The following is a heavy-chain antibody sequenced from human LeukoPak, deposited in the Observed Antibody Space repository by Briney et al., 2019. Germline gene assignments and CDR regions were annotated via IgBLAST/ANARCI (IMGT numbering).Heavy chain of an antibody. CDR1: GYSISSGYY. J-gene: IGHJ3*02. CDR3: ARTVQRYYYDSSGLRRDAFDI. CDR2: IYHSGST. V-gene: IGHV4-38-2*01. D-gene: IGHD3-22*01. Sequence: SETLSLTCAVSGYSISSGYYWGWIRQPPGKGLEWIGSIYHSGSTYYNPSLKSRLTISVDTSKNQFSLKLSSVTAADTAVYYCARTVQRYYYDSSGLRRDAFDIWGQGTMVTVSS.